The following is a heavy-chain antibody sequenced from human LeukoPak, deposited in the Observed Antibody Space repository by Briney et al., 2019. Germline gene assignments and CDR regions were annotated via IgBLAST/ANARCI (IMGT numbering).Heavy chain of an antibody. CDR1: GGSFSGYY. Sequence: SETLSLTCAVYGGSFSGYYWSWIRQPPGKGLEWIGEINHSGSTNHSPSLKSRVTISVDTSKNQFSLKLSSVTAADTAVYYCARARPPTYDILTGSLDYWGQGTLVTVSS. J-gene: IGHJ4*02. D-gene: IGHD3-9*01. CDR3: ARARPPTYDILTGSLDY. V-gene: IGHV4-34*01. CDR2: INHSGST.